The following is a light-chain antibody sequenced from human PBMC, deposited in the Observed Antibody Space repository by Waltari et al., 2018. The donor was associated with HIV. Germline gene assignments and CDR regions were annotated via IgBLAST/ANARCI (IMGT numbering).Light chain of an antibody. V-gene: IGLV6-57*03. Sequence: SESPGKTIIISCTRNSGDIASKYVQWYQQRPGSAPTPVIYEDNRRPSGVPDRFSGSIDSASNSAFLTISGLKTEDEAAYYCQSYDYTIQVFGGGTKLTVL. J-gene: IGLJ3*02. CDR1: SGDIASKY. CDR2: EDN. CDR3: QSYDYTIQV.